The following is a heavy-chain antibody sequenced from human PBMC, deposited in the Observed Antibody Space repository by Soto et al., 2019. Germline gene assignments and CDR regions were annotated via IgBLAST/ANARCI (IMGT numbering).Heavy chain of an antibody. D-gene: IGHD5-18*01. Sequence: GESLKISCQGSGYSFTSHWITWVRHVPGKGLEYVGKIDPSDSATDCSPSFQGLVTISVDKSLTTAYLQWSSLRASDTAIYFCARCGYTYGLSHDYWGQGTLVTVSS. V-gene: IGHV5-10-1*01. CDR1: GYSFTSHW. CDR2: IDPSDSAT. J-gene: IGHJ4*02. CDR3: ARCGYTYGLSHDY.